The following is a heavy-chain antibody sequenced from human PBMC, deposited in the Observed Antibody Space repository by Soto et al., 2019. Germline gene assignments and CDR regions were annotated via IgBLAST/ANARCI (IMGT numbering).Heavy chain of an antibody. D-gene: IGHD3-10*01. V-gene: IGHV4-59*01. CDR1: GGSISSYY. CDR2: IYYSGST. CDR3: ARELFGRSVWFDP. J-gene: IGHJ5*02. Sequence: SEMLSLTCTVCGGSISSYYWSWIRQPPGKGLEWIGYIYYSGSTNYNPSLKSRVTISVDTSKNQFSLKLSSVTAADTAVYYCARELFGRSVWFDPWGQGTLVTVSS.